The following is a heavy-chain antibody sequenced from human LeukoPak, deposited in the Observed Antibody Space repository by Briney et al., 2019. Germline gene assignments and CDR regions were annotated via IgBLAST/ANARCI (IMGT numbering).Heavy chain of an antibody. J-gene: IGHJ6*03. CDR1: GFTFGSYW. CDR3: AKSGGSETSYYYYYMEV. V-gene: IGHV3-21*03. CDR2: ISTYSSYI. D-gene: IGHD4-11*01. Sequence: GGSQRLSCAASGFTFGSYWMIWVRQSPGQGLEWVSTISTYSSYIYYADSVKGRFTISRDNAQNSLYLQMNSLRAEDTAVYYCAKSGGSETSYYYYYMEVWGKGTTVTVSS.